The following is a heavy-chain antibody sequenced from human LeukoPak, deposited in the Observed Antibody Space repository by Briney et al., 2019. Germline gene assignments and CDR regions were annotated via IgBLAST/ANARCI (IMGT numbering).Heavy chain of an antibody. J-gene: IGHJ3*02. CDR1: GGSISSSSYY. CDR2: IYYSGST. D-gene: IGHD1-26*01. CDR3: ARPAYRGSYYDAFDI. V-gene: IGHV4-39*01. Sequence: SETLSPTCTVSGGSISSSSYYWGWIRQPPGKGLEWIGSIYYSGSTYYNPSLKSRVTISVDTSKNKFSLKLNSVTAADTAVYYCARPAYRGSYYDAFDIWGQGTMVTVSS.